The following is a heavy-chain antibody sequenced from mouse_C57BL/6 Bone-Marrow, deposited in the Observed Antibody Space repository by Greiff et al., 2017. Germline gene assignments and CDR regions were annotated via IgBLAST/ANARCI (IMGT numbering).Heavy chain of an antibody. J-gene: IGHJ4*01. CDR1: GFTFSDYY. CDR3: ARQNYYAMDY. CDR2: ISNGGGST. Sequence: EVQRVESGGGLVQPGGSLKLSCAASGFTFSDYYMYWVRQTPEKRLEWVAYISNGGGSTYYPDTVKGRFTISRDNDKNTLYLQMSRLKSEDTAMYYCARQNYYAMDYWGQGTSVTVSS. V-gene: IGHV5-12*01.